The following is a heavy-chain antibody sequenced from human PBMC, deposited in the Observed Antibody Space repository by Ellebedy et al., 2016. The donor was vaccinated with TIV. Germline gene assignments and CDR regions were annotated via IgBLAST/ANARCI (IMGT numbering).Heavy chain of an antibody. CDR3: SRGLRGLRDS. CDR1: PYMFSQYL. V-gene: IGHV1-18*01. Sequence: AASVKVSCKATPYMFSQYLFSWARQAPGQGLEWMGWISPSNRDTKLAPKFQDRVILTVHPSTTTVYMELKSLTSDDTATYYCSRGLRGLRDSWGQGTLVTVSS. J-gene: IGHJ4*02. D-gene: IGHD3-10*01. CDR2: ISPSNRDT.